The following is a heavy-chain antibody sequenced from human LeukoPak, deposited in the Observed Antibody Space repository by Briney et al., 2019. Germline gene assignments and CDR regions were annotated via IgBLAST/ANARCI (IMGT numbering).Heavy chain of an antibody. Sequence: SETLSLTCTVSGGSISSYYWSWIRQPPGKGLEWVGYIYYSGSTNYNPSLKCRVTISVDTSKNHFSLKLSSVTAADMSVYYCARGAGGYYYVADYWGQGTLVTVSS. CDR3: ARGAGGYYYVADY. D-gene: IGHD3-22*01. CDR1: GGSISSYY. V-gene: IGHV4-59*01. CDR2: IYYSGST. J-gene: IGHJ4*02.